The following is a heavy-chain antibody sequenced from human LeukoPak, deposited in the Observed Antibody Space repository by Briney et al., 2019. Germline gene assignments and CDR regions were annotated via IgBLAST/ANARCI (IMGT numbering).Heavy chain of an antibody. CDR3: ARRQGGDYGYYFDY. CDR2: IQYDGSNE. V-gene: IGHV3-30*03. D-gene: IGHD4-17*01. CDR1: GFTFSSYG. Sequence: GGTLRLSCAASGFTFSSYGMSWVRQAPGKGLEWVAYIQYDGSNEQYAHPVKGRFRISRDSSKNILYLQMNSLRAEDTAVYYCARRQGGDYGYYFDYWDQGTLVTVSS. J-gene: IGHJ4*02.